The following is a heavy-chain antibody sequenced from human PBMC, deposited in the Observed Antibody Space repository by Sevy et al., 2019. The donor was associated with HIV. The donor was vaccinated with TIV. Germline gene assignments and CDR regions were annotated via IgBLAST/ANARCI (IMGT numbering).Heavy chain of an antibody. Sequence: SETLSLTCTVSGGSISSSSYYWGWIRQPPGKGLEWIGSIYYSGSTYYNPSLKCRVTISVDTSKNQFSLKLSSVTAADTAVYYCARRSMITFGGVINYAFDIWGQGTMVTVSS. J-gene: IGHJ3*02. V-gene: IGHV4-39*01. CDR1: GGSISSSSYY. D-gene: IGHD3-16*02. CDR3: ARRSMITFGGVINYAFDI. CDR2: IYYSGST.